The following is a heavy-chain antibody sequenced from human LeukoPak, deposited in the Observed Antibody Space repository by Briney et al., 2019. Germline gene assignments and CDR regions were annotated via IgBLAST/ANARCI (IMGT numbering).Heavy chain of an antibody. D-gene: IGHD3-10*01. CDR2: ISYDGSNK. J-gene: IGHJ5*02. Sequence: GGTLRLSCAASGFTFSSYAMHWVRQAPGKGLEWVAVISYDGSNKYYADSVKGRFTISRDNSKNTLYLQMNSLRAEDTAVYYCARDFILFGELLYAHHNWFDPWGQGTLVTVSS. CDR1: GFTFSSYA. CDR3: ARDFILFGELLYAHHNWFDP. V-gene: IGHV3-30-3*01.